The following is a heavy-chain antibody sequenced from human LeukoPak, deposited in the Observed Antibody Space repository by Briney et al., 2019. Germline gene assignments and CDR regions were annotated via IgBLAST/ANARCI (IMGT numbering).Heavy chain of an antibody. D-gene: IGHD3-22*01. CDR2: TFYSGST. CDR3: ARSDYDSSGYYPEAFDI. Sequence: KPSETLSLTCTVSGGSISRYSWSWIRQLPGKGLERIGYTFYSGSTNYNPSLKGRVTISVDTSKNQFSLKLSSVTAADTAVYYCARSDYDSSGYYPEAFDIWGQGTMVTVSS. V-gene: IGHV4-59*01. CDR1: GGSISRYS. J-gene: IGHJ3*02.